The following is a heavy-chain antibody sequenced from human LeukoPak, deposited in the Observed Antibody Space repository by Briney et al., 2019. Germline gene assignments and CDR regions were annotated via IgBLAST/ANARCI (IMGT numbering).Heavy chain of an antibody. J-gene: IGHJ3*02. Sequence: GGSLRLSCAASGFTFSSYAMSWVRQAPGKGLEGVSAISGSGGSTYYADSVKGRFTISRDNSKNTLYLQMNSLRAEDTAVYYCAKDFGGSKRRGAFDIWGQGTMVTVSS. CDR3: AKDFGGSKRRGAFDI. CDR2: ISGSGGST. D-gene: IGHD1-26*01. CDR1: GFTFSSYA. V-gene: IGHV3-23*01.